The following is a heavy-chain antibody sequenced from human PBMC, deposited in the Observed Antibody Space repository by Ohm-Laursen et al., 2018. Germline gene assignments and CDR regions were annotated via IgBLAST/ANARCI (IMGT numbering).Heavy chain of an antibody. Sequence: GTLSLTCTVSGGSISSYYWSWIRQPPGKGLEWIGYIYYSGSTNYNPSLKSRVTISVDTSKNQFSLKLSSVTAADTAVYYCARGRLSGTRRALDIWGQGTLVTVSS. D-gene: IGHD1-7*01. V-gene: IGHV4-59*01. CDR2: IYYSGST. CDR1: GGSISSYY. J-gene: IGHJ3*02. CDR3: ARGRLSGTRRALDI.